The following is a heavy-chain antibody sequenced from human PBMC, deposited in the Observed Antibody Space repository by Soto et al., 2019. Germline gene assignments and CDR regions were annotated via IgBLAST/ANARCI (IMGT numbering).Heavy chain of an antibody. CDR3: ATATLTTVVTPHINWFDP. Sequence: GASVKVSCKVSGYTLTELSMHWVRQAPGKGLEWMGGFDPEDGETIYAQKFQGRVTMTEDTSTDTAYMELSSLRSEDTAVYYCATATLTTVVTPHINWFDPWGQGTLVTVSS. V-gene: IGHV1-24*01. CDR1: GYTLTELS. J-gene: IGHJ5*02. CDR2: FDPEDGET. D-gene: IGHD4-17*01.